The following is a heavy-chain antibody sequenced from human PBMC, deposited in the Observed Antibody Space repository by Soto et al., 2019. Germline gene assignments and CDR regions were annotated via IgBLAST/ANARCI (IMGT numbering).Heavy chain of an antibody. D-gene: IGHD1-7*01. CDR3: VRIYRELRELVNYFDV. CDR1: GFTFNRYS. V-gene: IGHV3-30*01. J-gene: IGHJ3*01. CDR2: MSHNENNK. Sequence: GGSLRLSCAASGFTFNRYSIHCVRQAPGKGLEWVAAMSHNENNKFYADSVKGRFTLSRDNSKTTVYLQMDSLRAEDTAVYYCVRIYRELRELVNYFDVLGEGIMVSVS.